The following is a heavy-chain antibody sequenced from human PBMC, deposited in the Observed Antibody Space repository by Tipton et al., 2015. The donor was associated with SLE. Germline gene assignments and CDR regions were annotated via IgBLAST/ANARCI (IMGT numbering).Heavy chain of an antibody. V-gene: IGHV4-38-2*02. J-gene: IGHJ3*02. CDR2: IYNSGNT. CDR1: GYSISSDYF. Sequence: TLSLTCGVSGYSISSDYFWGWIRQPPGKGLEWIGSIYNSGNTYYNTSLKSRVTRSVDTSKNQISLKLSSVTAADTAVNYCARDRWGVIKGGDDAFDIWGQGTMVTVSS. CDR3: ARDRWGVIKGGDDAFDI. D-gene: IGHD2-21*01.